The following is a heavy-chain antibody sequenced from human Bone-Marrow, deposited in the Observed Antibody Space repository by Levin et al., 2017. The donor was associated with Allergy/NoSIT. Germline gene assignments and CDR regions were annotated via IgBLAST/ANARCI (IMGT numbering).Heavy chain of an antibody. Sequence: SCAASGFNFFNYGMHWVRQAPGKGLEWVATISYDGGHDYYAESVRGRFTISRDNSQKRVYLQMNSLRVEDTAVFYCAKGTGNYYDTTGHIDYWGQGTRVTVSS. D-gene: IGHD3-22*01. J-gene: IGHJ4*02. V-gene: IGHV3-30*18. CDR3: AKGTGNYYDTTGHIDY. CDR2: ISYDGGHD. CDR1: GFNFFNYG.